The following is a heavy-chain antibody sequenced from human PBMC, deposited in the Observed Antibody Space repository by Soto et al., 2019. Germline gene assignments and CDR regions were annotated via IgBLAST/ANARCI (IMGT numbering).Heavy chain of an antibody. J-gene: IGHJ2*01. CDR1: GFTFNSYA. Sequence: EVQLLESGGGLVQPGGSLRLSCAASGFTFNSYAMSWVRQAPGKGLEWVSAISGGGGSTYYADSVKGRFTISRDKSKNTLYLQMNSWRAEDTAVYYCGRVRDYYGCRYFDLWGRGTLVTVSS. CDR2: ISGGGGST. CDR3: GRVRDYYGCRYFDL. D-gene: IGHD3-10*01. V-gene: IGHV3-23*01.